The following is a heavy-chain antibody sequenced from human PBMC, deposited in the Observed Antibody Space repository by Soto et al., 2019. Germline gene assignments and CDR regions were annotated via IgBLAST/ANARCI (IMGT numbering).Heavy chain of an antibody. Sequence: QVQLQESGPGLVKPSQTLSLTCTVSGGSISSGGYYWTWIRQHPGKGLEWIGYIYYSGSTYYNPSLKVRVTISVATSKSRFSLRLSSVTAADPAVYYCARSVFPWGQGTLVTVSS. CDR1: GGSISSGGYY. V-gene: IGHV4-31*03. CDR3: ARSVFP. J-gene: IGHJ5*02. CDR2: IYYSGST.